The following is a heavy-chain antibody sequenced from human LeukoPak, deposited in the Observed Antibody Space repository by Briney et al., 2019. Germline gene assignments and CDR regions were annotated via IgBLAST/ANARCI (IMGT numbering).Heavy chain of an antibody. V-gene: IGHV4-61*01. D-gene: IGHD1/OR15-1a*01. Sequence: SETLSLTCTVSGGSISSSSYYWSWIRQPPGKGLEWIGSIYYTGSSNYNPSLESRVTMSIDTSNNQFSLKLESVTSADTAVYYCARMVGQLVEYYFDYWGRGTLVTVSS. CDR2: IYYTGSS. CDR1: GGSISSSSYY. CDR3: ARMVGQLVEYYFDY. J-gene: IGHJ4*02.